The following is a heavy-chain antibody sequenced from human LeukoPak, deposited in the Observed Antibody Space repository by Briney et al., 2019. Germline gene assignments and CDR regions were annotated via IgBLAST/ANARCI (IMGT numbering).Heavy chain of an antibody. V-gene: IGHV4-39*01. J-gene: IGHJ4*02. CDR2: IYHRGTT. Sequence: SETLSLTCTVSGGSITGTNHFWGWIRQPPGKGLEWIGNIYHRGTTYYNPSLKSRVTISVDTSKNQFSLDLTSVTAADTSVYYCARHNLVDGGNSLDYWGQGTLVTVSS. CDR3: ARHNLVDGGNSLDY. D-gene: IGHD4-23*01. CDR1: GGSITGTNHF.